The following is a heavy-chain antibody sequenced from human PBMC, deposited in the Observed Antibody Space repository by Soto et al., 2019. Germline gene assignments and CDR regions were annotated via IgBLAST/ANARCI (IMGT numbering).Heavy chain of an antibody. CDR1: GFTFSSYG. CDR2: ISYDGSNK. Sequence: QVQLVESGGGVVQPGRSLRLSCAASGFTFSSYGMHWVRQAPGKGLEWVAVISYDGSNKYYADSVKGRFTISRDNSKNTLYLQMNSLRAEDTAVYYCAKDILTGYYFYYYYYGMDVWGQGTTVTVSS. V-gene: IGHV3-30*18. CDR3: AKDILTGYYFYYYYYGMDV. D-gene: IGHD3-9*01. J-gene: IGHJ6*02.